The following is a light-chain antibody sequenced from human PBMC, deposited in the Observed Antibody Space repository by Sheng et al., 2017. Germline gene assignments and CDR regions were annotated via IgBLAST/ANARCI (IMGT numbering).Light chain of an antibody. V-gene: IGKV3-11*01. J-gene: IGKJ3*01. CDR2: GSG. CDR1: QSLDSY. CDR3: QHRGT. Sequence: IVLTQSPATLSLSPGERASLSCKASQSLDSYLHWYQQKPGQAPRLVIHGSGKRATGIPARFSGSGSRTDFTLTISSLEPEDFAVYYCQHRGTFGPGTKVDIK.